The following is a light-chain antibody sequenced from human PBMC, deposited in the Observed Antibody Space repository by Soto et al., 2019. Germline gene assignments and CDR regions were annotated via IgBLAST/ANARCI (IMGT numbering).Light chain of an antibody. J-gene: IGLJ2*01. CDR3: QSYDSSLTGPKVL. Sequence: QSDLTQPPSVSGAPGQRVTISCTGSSSNIGAGYDVYWYQQFPGTAPKLLIYGNSNRPSGVPARFSGSKSGSSASLAITGLQAEDEADYYCQSYDSSLTGPKVLFGGGTKLTVL. CDR2: GNS. V-gene: IGLV1-40*01. CDR1: SSNIGAGYD.